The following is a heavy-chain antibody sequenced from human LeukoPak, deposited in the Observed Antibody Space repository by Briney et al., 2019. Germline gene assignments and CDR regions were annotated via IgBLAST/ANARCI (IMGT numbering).Heavy chain of an antibody. D-gene: IGHD3-3*01. Sequence: PGGSLRLSCAASGFTFNNYAMSWVRQAPGKGLEWVSAISGSGGSTYYADSVKGRFTISRDNSKNTLYLQMNSLRAEDTAVYYCAKESDFWSGSPNWFDLWGQGTLVTVPS. J-gene: IGHJ5*02. CDR3: AKESDFWSGSPNWFDL. CDR2: ISGSGGST. CDR1: GFTFNNYA. V-gene: IGHV3-23*01.